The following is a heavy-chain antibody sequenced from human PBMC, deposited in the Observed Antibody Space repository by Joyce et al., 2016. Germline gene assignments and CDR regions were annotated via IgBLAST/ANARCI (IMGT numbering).Heavy chain of an antibody. J-gene: IGHJ2*01. CDR3: ARRPYNVHTPLGSDWYFDL. V-gene: IGHV4-38-2*01. CDR1: GLSFDLHSF. Sequence: QVQLQESGPGLVKPSETLSLTCGVSGLSFDLHSFWGWIRQPPGKGLEWIGNVYLHGSTNYSPYLKRRVTISMDTSKNQFSLNLNSLTAADTAVYFCARRPYNVHTPLGSDWYFDLWGRGTLVTVSS. D-gene: IGHD5-18*01. CDR2: VYLHGST.